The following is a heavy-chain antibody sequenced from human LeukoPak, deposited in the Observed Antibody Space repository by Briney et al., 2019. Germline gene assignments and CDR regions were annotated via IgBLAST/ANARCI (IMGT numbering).Heavy chain of an antibody. J-gene: IGHJ4*02. Sequence: PGGSLRLSCAASGFTFSSYSMNWVRQSPGKGLEWVSTISGRGDSTYYADSVKGRFTISRDNSENTLYLQMNSLRAEDTAVYYCAKDLAVRGVIMTNAQDYWGQGTLVTVSS. CDR3: AKDLAVRGVIMTNAQDY. CDR2: ISGRGDST. D-gene: IGHD3-10*01. V-gene: IGHV3-23*01. CDR1: GFTFSSYS.